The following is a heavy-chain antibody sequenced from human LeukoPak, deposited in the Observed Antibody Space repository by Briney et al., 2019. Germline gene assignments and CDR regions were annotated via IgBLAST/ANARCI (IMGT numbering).Heavy chain of an antibody. Sequence: SVKVSCKASGGTFSSYAISWVRQAPGQGLEWMGGIIPIFGTANYAQKFQGRVTITADESTSTAYMELSSLRSEDTAVYYCGYGDYDDAFDIWGQGTMVTVSS. V-gene: IGHV1-69*13. CDR1: GGTFSSYA. CDR2: IIPIFGTA. CDR3: GYGDYDDAFDI. J-gene: IGHJ3*02. D-gene: IGHD4-17*01.